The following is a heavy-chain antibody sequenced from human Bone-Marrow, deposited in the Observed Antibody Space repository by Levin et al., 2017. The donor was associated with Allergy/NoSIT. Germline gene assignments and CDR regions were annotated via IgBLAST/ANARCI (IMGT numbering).Heavy chain of an antibody. CDR3: AKDEAYGWLPDF. CDR1: GFTFSSYA. J-gene: IGHJ4*02. CDR2: ISGSGGRT. Sequence: GGSLRLSCAASGFTFSSYAMNWVRQAPGKGLEWVSAISGSGGRTYYADSVKGRFTISRDNSKNTLYLQMNSLTAEDTALYYCAKDEAYGWLPDFWGQGTLVTVSS. D-gene: IGHD5-12*01. V-gene: IGHV3-23*01.